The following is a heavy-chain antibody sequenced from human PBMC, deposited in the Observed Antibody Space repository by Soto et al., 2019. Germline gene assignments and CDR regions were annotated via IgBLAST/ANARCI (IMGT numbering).Heavy chain of an antibody. J-gene: IGHJ4*02. D-gene: IGHD3-10*01. Sequence: TSETLSLTCAVTGGSISSSNWWSWVRQPPGKGLEWIGEIYHSGSTNYNPSLKSRVTISVDKSKNQFSLKLSSVTAADTAVYYCARGITMVRGASDFDYWGQGTLVTVSS. V-gene: IGHV4-4*02. CDR1: GGSISSSNW. CDR2: IYHSGST. CDR3: ARGITMVRGASDFDY.